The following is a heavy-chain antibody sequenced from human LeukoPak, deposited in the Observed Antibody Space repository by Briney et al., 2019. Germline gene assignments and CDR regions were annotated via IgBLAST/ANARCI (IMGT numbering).Heavy chain of an antibody. V-gene: IGHV4-34*01. CDR1: GGSISSYY. CDR3: ASVRVTTIDY. J-gene: IGHJ4*02. CDR2: INHSGST. D-gene: IGHD4-17*01. Sequence: SETLSLTCTVSGGSISSYYWSWIRQPPGKGLEWIGEINHSGSTNYNPSLKSRVTISVDTSKNQFSLKLSSVTAADTAVYYCASVRVTTIDYWGQGTLVTVSS.